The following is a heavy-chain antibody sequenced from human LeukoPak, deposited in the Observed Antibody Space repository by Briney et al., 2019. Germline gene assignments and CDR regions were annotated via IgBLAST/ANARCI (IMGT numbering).Heavy chain of an antibody. CDR3: ARESGGGFDP. Sequence: GGSLRLSCAASGFTFSSYSMNWVRQAPGKGLEWVSSISSSSSYIYYADPVKGRFTISRDNPKNSLYLQLNSLRAEDAAVYYCARESGGGFDPWGQGTLVTVSS. CDR1: GFTFSSYS. CDR2: ISSSSSYI. D-gene: IGHD3-10*01. J-gene: IGHJ5*02. V-gene: IGHV3-21*04.